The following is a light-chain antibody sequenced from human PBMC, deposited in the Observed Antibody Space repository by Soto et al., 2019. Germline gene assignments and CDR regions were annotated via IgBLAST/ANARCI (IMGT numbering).Light chain of an antibody. CDR3: QQYSNWPRT. Sequence: EVVMTQSPATLSVSPGERATLSCGASQSVSSNLAWYQQKPGQAPRLLIYGASTRATGIPDRFSGSGSGTEFTLSISSLQSEDFAVYYCQQYSNWPRTFGQGTRA. V-gene: IGKV3-15*01. CDR2: GAS. J-gene: IGKJ1*01. CDR1: QSVSSN.